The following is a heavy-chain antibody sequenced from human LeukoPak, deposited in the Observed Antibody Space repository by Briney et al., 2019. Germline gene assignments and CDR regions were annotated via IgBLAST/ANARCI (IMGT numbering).Heavy chain of an antibody. D-gene: IGHD3-3*01. CDR2: IYYSGST. CDR3: ARRSAGFSWFDP. CDR1: GGSFSGYY. J-gene: IGHJ5*02. Sequence: SETLSLTCAVYGGSFSGYYWSWIRQPPGKGLEWIGYIYYSGSTNYNPSLKSRVTISVDTSKNQFSLKLSSVTAADTAVYYCARRSAGFSWFDPWGQGTLVTVSS. V-gene: IGHV4-59*08.